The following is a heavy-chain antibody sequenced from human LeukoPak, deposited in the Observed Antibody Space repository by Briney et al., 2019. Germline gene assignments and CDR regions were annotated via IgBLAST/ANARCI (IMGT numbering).Heavy chain of an antibody. CDR1: GYTLTELS. CDR3: ATGGWHRFDY. CDR2: FDPEDGET. J-gene: IGHJ4*02. Sequence: ASVKVSCKVSGYTLTELSMHWVRQAPGKGLEWMGGFDPEDGETIYAQKFQGRVTMTEGTSTDTAYMELSSLRSEDTAVYYCATGGWHRFDYWGQGTLVTVSS. V-gene: IGHV1-24*01. D-gene: IGHD2-15*01.